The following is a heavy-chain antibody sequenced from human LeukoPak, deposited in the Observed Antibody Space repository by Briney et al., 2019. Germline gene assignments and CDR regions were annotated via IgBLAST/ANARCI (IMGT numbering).Heavy chain of an antibody. CDR2: ISGSGGST. CDR1: GFTFSSYA. V-gene: IGHV3-23*01. D-gene: IGHD3-22*01. CDR3: AKDNDSSGSADY. Sequence: PGGSLRLSCAASGFTFSSYAMSWVRQAPGKGLEWVSAISGSGGSTYYADSVKGRFTISRDNPKNTLYLQMNSLRAEDTAVYYCAKDNDSSGSADYWGQGTLVTVSS. J-gene: IGHJ4*02.